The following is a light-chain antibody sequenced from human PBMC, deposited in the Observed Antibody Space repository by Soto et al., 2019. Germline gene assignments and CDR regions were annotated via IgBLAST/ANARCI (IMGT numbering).Light chain of an antibody. Sequence: EIVLTQSPGTLSLSPGERATLSCRASQSVSSSYLAWYQQKPGQAPRLLIYGASSRATGIQDRFSGSGSGTDFTLTIRRLEPEDFAVYYCKQYYHWPVTFGGGTKVDIK. J-gene: IGKJ4*01. CDR1: QSVSSSY. CDR3: KQYYHWPVT. CDR2: GAS. V-gene: IGKV3-20*01.